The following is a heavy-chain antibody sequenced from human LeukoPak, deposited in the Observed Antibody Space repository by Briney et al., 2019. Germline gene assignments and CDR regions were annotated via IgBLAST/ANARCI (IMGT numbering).Heavy chain of an antibody. CDR2: VYHTGST. V-gene: IGHV4-59*01. J-gene: IGHJ4*02. Sequence: SETLSLTCTVSSGSFNNYFWSWIRQPPGKGLEWIGYVYHTGSTNYNPSLKSQFTISIETSRNQFSLSLTSVTAADTAMYYCARGRRDGSYYFDNWGQGTSVTVSS. CDR3: ARGRRDGSYYFDN. CDR1: SGSFNNYF.